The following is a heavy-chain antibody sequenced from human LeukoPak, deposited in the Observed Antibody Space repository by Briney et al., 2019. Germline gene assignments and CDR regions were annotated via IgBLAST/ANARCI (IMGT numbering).Heavy chain of an antibody. V-gene: IGHV1-69*04. Sequence: SVKVSCKASGGTFSSYAISWVRQAPGQGLEWMGRIIPILGIANYAQKFQGRVTITADKSTSTAYMELSSLRSEDTAVYYCARIPRLYYYDSSGYYHGDAFDIWGQGTMVTVSS. CDR1: GGTFSSYA. D-gene: IGHD3-22*01. CDR2: IIPILGIA. J-gene: IGHJ3*02. CDR3: ARIPRLYYYDSSGYYHGDAFDI.